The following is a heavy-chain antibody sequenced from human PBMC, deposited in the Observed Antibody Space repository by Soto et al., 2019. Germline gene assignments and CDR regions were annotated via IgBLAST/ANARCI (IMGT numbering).Heavy chain of an antibody. V-gene: IGHV3-23*01. CDR1: GFTFSSYA. CDR2: ISGSDDST. J-gene: IGHJ4*02. D-gene: IGHD6-6*01. CDR3: AKRSSSSTFDY. Sequence: EVQLLESGGGLVQPGESLRLSCAASGFTFSSYAMSWVRQAPGKGLEWVSVISGSDDSTYYADSVKGRFTISRDTSKNTLYLQMTSLRAEDTAVYYCAKRSSSSTFDYWGQGTLVTVSS.